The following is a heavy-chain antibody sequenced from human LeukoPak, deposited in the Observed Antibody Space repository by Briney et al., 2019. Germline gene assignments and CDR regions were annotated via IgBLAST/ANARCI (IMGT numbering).Heavy chain of an antibody. CDR2: INPNKGST. CDR3: ATGSHVRVYDSSAYYGHY. CDR1: GYTFTSYY. D-gene: IGHD3-22*01. V-gene: IGHV1-46*01. J-gene: IGHJ4*02. Sequence: ASVKVSCKASGYTFTSYYMYWVRQAPGQGLEWMGIINPNKGSTSYAQKFQGRVTMTRDMSTSTVYMELSSLRSEDTAIYYCATGSHVRVYDSSAYYGHYWGQGTLVTVSS.